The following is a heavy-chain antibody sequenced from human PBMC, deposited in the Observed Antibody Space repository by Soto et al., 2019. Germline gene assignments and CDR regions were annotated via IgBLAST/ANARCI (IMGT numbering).Heavy chain of an antibody. V-gene: IGHV4-34*01. Sequence: SETLSLTCAVYGGSFSGYYWSWIRQPPGKGLEWIGEINHSGSTNYNPSLKSRVTISVDTSKNQFSLKLSSVTAADTAVYYCARLYCSGGSCYPYYYYYGMDVWGQGTTVTVSS. D-gene: IGHD2-15*01. CDR3: ARLYCSGGSCYPYYYYYGMDV. CDR1: GGSFSGYY. J-gene: IGHJ6*02. CDR2: INHSGST.